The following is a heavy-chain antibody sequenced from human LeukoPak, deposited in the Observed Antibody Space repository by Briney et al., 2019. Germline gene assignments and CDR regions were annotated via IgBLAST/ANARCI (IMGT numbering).Heavy chain of an antibody. D-gene: IGHD5-12*01. CDR1: GFTFSSYA. CDR3: AKRLPVAGVVDC. Sequence: GGSLRLSCAASGFTFSSYAMGWVRQAPGKGLEWVSVISGGGDKAYYADSGKGRFTISRDNARDTLYLKMKNLRAEDTAVYYCAKRLPVAGVVDCWGQGTLVTVSS. V-gene: IGHV3-23*01. CDR2: ISGGGDKA. J-gene: IGHJ4*02.